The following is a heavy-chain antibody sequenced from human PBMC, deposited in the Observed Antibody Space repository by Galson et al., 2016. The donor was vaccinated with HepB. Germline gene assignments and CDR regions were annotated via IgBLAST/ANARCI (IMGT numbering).Heavy chain of an antibody. CDR1: GFTFNTHA. V-gene: IGHV3-23*01. CDR2: ISGSGGNT. J-gene: IGHJ4*02. CDR3: AKGAEQWLVPGYFDY. D-gene: IGHD6-19*01. Sequence: SLRLSCAASGFTFNTHAMSWVRQAPGKGLEWVSRISGSGGNTDYADSVRGRFTISRDNSKNTLYLQMNRLRAEDTAVYYCAKGAEQWLVPGYFDYWGQGTLVTVSS.